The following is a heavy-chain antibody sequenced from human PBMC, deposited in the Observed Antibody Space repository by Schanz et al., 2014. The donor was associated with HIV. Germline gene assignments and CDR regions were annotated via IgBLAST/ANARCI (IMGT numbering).Heavy chain of an antibody. Sequence: VQVVESGGRPVKPGESLRLSCAASGFTFSSDGMHWVRQAPGKGLEWVAFISYDGSNKYYADSVKGRFTISRDNSKNTVYLQMDSLRAEDTAVYYCEKDLLSRYCSGGSCYSSYWGQGTLVTVSS. CDR3: EKDLLSRYCSGGSCYSSY. D-gene: IGHD2-15*01. CDR1: GFTFSSDG. V-gene: IGHV3-30*18. J-gene: IGHJ4*02. CDR2: ISYDGSNK.